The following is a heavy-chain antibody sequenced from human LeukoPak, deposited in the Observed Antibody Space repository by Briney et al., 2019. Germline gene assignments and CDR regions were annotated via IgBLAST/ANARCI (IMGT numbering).Heavy chain of an antibody. Sequence: PSETLSLTCAVYGGSFSGYYWSWIRQPPGKGLEWIGEINHSGSTNYNPSLKSRVTISVDTSKNQFSLKLSSVTAADTAVYYCARWGAMAQEGTYWYFDLWGRGTLVTVSS. CDR1: GGSFSGYY. V-gene: IGHV4-34*01. D-gene: IGHD3-16*01. J-gene: IGHJ2*01. CDR3: ARWGAMAQEGTYWYFDL. CDR2: INHSGST.